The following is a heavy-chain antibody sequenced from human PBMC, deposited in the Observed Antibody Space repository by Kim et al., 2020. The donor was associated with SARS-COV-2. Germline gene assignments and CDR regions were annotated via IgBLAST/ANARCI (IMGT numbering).Heavy chain of an antibody. CDR2: ISGSGGST. J-gene: IGHJ5*02. Sequence: GGSLRLSCAASGFTFSNYAMSWVRQAPGKGLVWVSAISGSGGSTHYADSVKGRFTVSRDNSKNTLCLQMDSLRAEDTAVYYCAKATRYYCDTSGLPDRWGQGTLVSVSS. D-gene: IGHD3-22*01. CDR3: AKATRYYCDTSGLPDR. V-gene: IGHV3-23*01. CDR1: GFTFSNYA.